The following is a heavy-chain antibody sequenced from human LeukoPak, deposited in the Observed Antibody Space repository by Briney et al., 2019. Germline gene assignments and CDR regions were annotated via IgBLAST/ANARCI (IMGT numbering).Heavy chain of an antibody. CDR3: ARLATPSTMAARGRTWFES. CDR1: SGSFSGYS. Sequence: SETLSLTCAVYSGSFSGYSWTWIRQPPGKGLEWIGEFNHSGSTNYNPSLKSRVTISVDTSKNQFSLKLSSVTAADTAVYYCARLATPSTMAARGRTWFESWGQGTLVTVSS. D-gene: IGHD6-6*01. V-gene: IGHV4-34*01. J-gene: IGHJ5*01. CDR2: FNHSGST.